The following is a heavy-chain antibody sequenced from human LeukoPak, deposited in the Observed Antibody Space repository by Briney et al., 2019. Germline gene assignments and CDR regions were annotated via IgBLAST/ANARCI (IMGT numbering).Heavy chain of an antibody. D-gene: IGHD2-15*01. Sequence: GGSLRLSCAASGFTFSTYGMHWVRQAPGKGLEWVAFIRYDAINKYYADSVKGRFTISRDNAKSSMWLQMNSLRDEDTAVYYCARDQTPFYWGQGSLVTVSS. J-gene: IGHJ4*02. CDR1: GFTFSTYG. CDR3: ARDQTPFY. V-gene: IGHV3-30*02. CDR2: IRYDAINK.